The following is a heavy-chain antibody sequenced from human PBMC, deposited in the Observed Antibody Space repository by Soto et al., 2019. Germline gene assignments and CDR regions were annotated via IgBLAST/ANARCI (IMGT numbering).Heavy chain of an antibody. D-gene: IGHD6-19*01. V-gene: IGHV4-34*01. Sequence: EALSLTCAVYGGSFSGYYWTWIRQPPGTGLEWIGEINHSGSTNYNPSLKSRVTISVDTSKNQFSLKLTSVTAEDTAVYYCARDQADYRGGWPLDYWGQGTLVTV. CDR3: ARDQADYRGGWPLDY. J-gene: IGHJ4*02. CDR1: GGSFSGYY. CDR2: INHSGST.